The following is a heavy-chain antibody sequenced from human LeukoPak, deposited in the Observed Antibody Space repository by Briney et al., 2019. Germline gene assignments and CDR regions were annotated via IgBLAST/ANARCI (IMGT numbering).Heavy chain of an antibody. CDR2: IIPIFGTA. V-gene: IGHV1-69*06. J-gene: IGHJ3*02. CDR3: ARSSLSPRATFDI. D-gene: IGHD2/OR15-2a*01. CDR1: GGTFSSYA. Sequence: ASVKVSCKASGGTFSSYAISWVRQAPGQGLEWMGGIIPIFGTANYAQKFQGRVTITADKSTSTAYMELSSLRSEDTAVYYCARSSLSPRATFDIWGQGTVVTVSS.